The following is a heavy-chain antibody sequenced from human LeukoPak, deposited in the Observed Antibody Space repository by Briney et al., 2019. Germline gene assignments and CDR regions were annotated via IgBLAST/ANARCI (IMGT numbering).Heavy chain of an antibody. D-gene: IGHD5-12*01. Sequence: PSETLSLTCTVPGGSISSYYWSWIRQPPGKGLEWIGYIYYSGSTNYNPSLKSRVTISVDTSKNQFSLKLSSVTAADTAVYYCARTKREYSGYVFQFNWFDPWGQGTLVTVSS. J-gene: IGHJ5*02. V-gene: IGHV4-59*01. CDR1: GGSISSYY. CDR3: ARTKREYSGYVFQFNWFDP. CDR2: IYYSGST.